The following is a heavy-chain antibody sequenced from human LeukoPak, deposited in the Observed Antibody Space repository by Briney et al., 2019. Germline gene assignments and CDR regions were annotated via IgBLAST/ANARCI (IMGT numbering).Heavy chain of an antibody. V-gene: IGHV3-7*01. D-gene: IGHD6-13*01. CDR3: ARDCGSSWYQTTFDY. Sequence: GGSLRLSCAASGFTFSSYWMSWVRQAPGKGLEWVANIRQDGSEKYYVDSVKGRFTISRDNAKNSLYLQMNSLRAEDTAVYYCARDCGSSWYQTTFDYWGQGTLVTVSS. J-gene: IGHJ4*02. CDR2: IRQDGSEK. CDR1: GFTFSSYW.